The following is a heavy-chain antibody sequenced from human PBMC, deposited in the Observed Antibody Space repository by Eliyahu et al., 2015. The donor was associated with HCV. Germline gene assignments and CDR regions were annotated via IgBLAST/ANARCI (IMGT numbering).Heavy chain of an antibody. Sequence: EVQLLESGGGLVQPGGSLRLSXAASGFXFSSYAMSWVRQAPGKGLEWVSAISGSGGSTYYADSVKGRFTISRDNSKNTLYXQMNSLRAEDTAVYYCAKDGGKVYCGGDCYSGYWGQGTLVTVSS. CDR3: AKDGGKVYCGGDCYSGY. CDR1: GFXFSSYA. J-gene: IGHJ4*02. CDR2: ISGSGGST. V-gene: IGHV3-23*01. D-gene: IGHD2-21*02.